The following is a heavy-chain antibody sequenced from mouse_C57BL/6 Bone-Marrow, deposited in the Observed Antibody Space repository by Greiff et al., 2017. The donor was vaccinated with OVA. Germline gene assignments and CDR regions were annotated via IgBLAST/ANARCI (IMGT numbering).Heavy chain of an antibody. CDR2: IHPNSGST. CDR1: GYTFTSYW. J-gene: IGHJ2*01. V-gene: IGHV1-64*01. D-gene: IGHD1-1*01. Sequence: VQLQQPGAELVKPGASVKLSCQASGYTFTSYWMHWVKQRPGQGLEWIGMIHPNSGSTNYNEKFKSKATLTVDKSSSTAYMQLSSLTSEDSAVYYCARPLYGSSRDYFDYWGQGTTLTVSS. CDR3: ARPLYGSSRDYFDY.